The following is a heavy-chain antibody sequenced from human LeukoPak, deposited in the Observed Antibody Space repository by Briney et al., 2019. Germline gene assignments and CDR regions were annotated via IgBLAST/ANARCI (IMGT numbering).Heavy chain of an antibody. Sequence: PGRSLRLSCAASGFTFSNYAMYWVRQAPVKGLEWVAVISYDGSNKYYADSVKGRFTISRDNSKNTLYLQMDSLGAEDTAVYYCAREGRCYGAAIYRYYFDYWGQGTLVTVSS. CDR2: ISYDGSNK. CDR3: AREGRCYGAAIYRYYFDY. D-gene: IGHD3-10*01. J-gene: IGHJ4*02. CDR1: GFTFSNYA. V-gene: IGHV3-30-3*01.